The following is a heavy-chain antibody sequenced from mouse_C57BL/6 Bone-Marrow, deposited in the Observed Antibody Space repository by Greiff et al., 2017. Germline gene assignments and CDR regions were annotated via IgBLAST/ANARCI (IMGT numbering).Heavy chain of an antibody. CDR2: IYPRSGNT. Sequence: VQREESGAELARPGASVKLSCKASGYTFTSYGISWVKQRTGQGLEWIGEIYPRSGNTYYNEKFKGKATLTADKSSSTAYMELRSLTSEDSAVYFSAISPYSNPFDYWGQGTTLTVSS. D-gene: IGHD2-5*01. CDR3: AISPYSNPFDY. J-gene: IGHJ2*01. CDR1: GYTFTSYG. V-gene: IGHV1-81*01.